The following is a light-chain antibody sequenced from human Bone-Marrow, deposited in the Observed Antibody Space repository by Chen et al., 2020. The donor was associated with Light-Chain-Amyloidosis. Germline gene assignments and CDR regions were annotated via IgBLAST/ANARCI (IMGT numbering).Light chain of an antibody. J-gene: IGLJ3*02. Sequence: QAVLTQPSSLSASPGASASLTCTLRSGSNVGTYRIYWYQQKPGSPPQDLLRYKSDSGKQQGSGVPNRCSASKDASANAIILLITGRQSEDEADYYCMKRHSSAGVFGGGTKLTDL. CDR3: MKRHSSAGV. CDR1: SGSNVGTYR. V-gene: IGLV5-45*03. CDR2: YKSDSGK.